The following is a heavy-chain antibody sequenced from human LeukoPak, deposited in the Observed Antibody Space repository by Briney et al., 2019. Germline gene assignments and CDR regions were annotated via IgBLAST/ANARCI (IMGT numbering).Heavy chain of an antibody. Sequence: PSETLSLTCTVSGGSISSYYWSWIRQPPGKGLGWIGYIYYSGSTNYNPSLKSRVTISVDTSKNQFSLKLSSVTAADTAVYYCARDKYDFDYWGQGTLVTVSS. D-gene: IGHD2-2*01. CDR2: IYYSGST. CDR1: GGSISSYY. V-gene: IGHV4-59*01. CDR3: ARDKYDFDY. J-gene: IGHJ4*02.